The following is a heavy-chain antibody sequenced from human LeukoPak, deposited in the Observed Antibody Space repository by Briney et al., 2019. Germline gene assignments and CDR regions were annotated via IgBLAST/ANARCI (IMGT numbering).Heavy chain of an antibody. CDR2: T. Sequence: TNYNPSLKSRVSISVDTPKNQFSLKLSSVTAADTAVYYCARGFAWFGEFFSSYYYYMDVWGKGTTVTVSS. V-gene: IGHV4-59*09. D-gene: IGHD3-10*01. J-gene: IGHJ6*03. CDR3: ARGFAWFGEFFSSYYYYMDV.